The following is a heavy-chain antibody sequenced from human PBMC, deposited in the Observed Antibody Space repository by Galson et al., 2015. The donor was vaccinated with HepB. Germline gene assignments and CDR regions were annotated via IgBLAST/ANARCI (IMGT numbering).Heavy chain of an antibody. D-gene: IGHD2-2*02. CDR1: GFTFSDYY. CDR2: ISSSSSYT. V-gene: IGHV3-11*06. CDR3: ARDQWAVVVPAAIYY. Sequence: SLRLSCAASGFTFSDYYMSWIRQAPGKGLEWVSYISSSSSYTNYADSVKGRFTISRDNAKNSLYLQMNSLRAEDTAVYYCARDQWAVVVPAAIYYWGQGTLVTVSS. J-gene: IGHJ4*02.